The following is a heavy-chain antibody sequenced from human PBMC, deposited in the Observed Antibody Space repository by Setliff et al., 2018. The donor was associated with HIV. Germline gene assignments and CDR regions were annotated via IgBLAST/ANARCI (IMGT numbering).Heavy chain of an antibody. J-gene: IGHJ6*02. CDR2: IHTNTGDP. Sequence: ASVKVSCKASGYTFTSYAVNWVRQAPGQGLEWVGWIHTNTGDPTYAQGFTGRSVFSFDTSVSTAYLQISGLKAEDTAVYYCARGHCSGTNCYGVDYYGMDVWGQGTTVTVSS. V-gene: IGHV7-4-1*02. D-gene: IGHD2-2*01. CDR3: ARGHCSGTNCYGVDYYGMDV. CDR1: GYTFTSYA.